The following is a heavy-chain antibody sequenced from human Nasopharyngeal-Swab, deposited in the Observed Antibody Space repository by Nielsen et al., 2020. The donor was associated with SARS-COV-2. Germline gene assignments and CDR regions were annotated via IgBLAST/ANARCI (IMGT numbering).Heavy chain of an antibody. CDR3: ASYGAGSYYSTGVYY. Sequence: GGSLRLSCSASGLTFSTHDMSWVRQGPGKGLEWVSSISSSSSYIYYADSVKGRFTISRDNAKNSLYLQLNSLKVEDTAVYYCASYGAGSYYSTGVYYWGQGTRVIVSS. J-gene: IGHJ4*02. CDR1: GLTFSTHD. V-gene: IGHV3-21*04. CDR2: ISSSSSYI. D-gene: IGHD3-10*01.